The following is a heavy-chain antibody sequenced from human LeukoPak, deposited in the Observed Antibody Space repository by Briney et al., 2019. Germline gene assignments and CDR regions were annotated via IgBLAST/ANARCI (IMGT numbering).Heavy chain of an antibody. V-gene: IGHV3-48*01. Sequence: GGSLRLSCAASGFTFSTYAMNWVRQAPGKGLEWVSFIGSTGNPIYYADSVKGRFTVSRDNAKNSLYLQMNSLRAEDTAVYYCARDQWLDYWGQGTLVTVSS. J-gene: IGHJ4*02. CDR3: ARDQWLDY. CDR1: GFTFSTYA. CDR2: IGSTGNPI. D-gene: IGHD6-19*01.